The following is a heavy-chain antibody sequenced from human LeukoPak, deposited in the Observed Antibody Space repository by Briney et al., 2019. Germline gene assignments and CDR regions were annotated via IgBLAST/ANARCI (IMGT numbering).Heavy chain of an antibody. J-gene: IGHJ4*02. CDR1: GGSISSYY. CDR2: IYYSGST. D-gene: IGHD2-2*01. CDR3: ARGVPATASPLDY. Sequence: PSETLSLTCTVSGGSISSYYWSWLRQPPGKGLEWIGYIYYSGSTNYNPSLKSRVTVSVDTSKNQFSLKLSSVTAADTAVYYCARGVPATASPLDYWGQGTLVTVSS. V-gene: IGHV4-59*01.